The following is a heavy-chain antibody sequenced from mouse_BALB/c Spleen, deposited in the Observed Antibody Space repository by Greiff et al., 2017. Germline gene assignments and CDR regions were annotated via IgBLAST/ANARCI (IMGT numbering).Heavy chain of an antibody. CDR2: ISSGGSYT. CDR1: GFTFSSYA. V-gene: IGHV5-9-4*01. CDR3: ARDHYYGPWFAY. J-gene: IGHJ3*01. D-gene: IGHD1-2*01. Sequence: DVQLQESGGGLVKPGGSLKLSCAASGFTFSSYAMSWVRQSPEKRLEWVAEISSGGSYTYYPDTVTGRFTVSRDNAKNTLYLEMSSLRSEDTAMYYCARDHYYGPWFAYWGQGTLVTVSA.